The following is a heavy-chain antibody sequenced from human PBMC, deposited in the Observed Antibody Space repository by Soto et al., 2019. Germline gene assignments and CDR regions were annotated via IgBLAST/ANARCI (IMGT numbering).Heavy chain of an antibody. CDR2: IYHSGST. V-gene: IGHV4-30-2*01. Sequence: QLQLQESGSGLVKPSQTLSLTCAVSGGSISSGGYSWSWIRQPPGKGLEWIGYIYHSGSTYYNPSLKSRVTISVDRSKNQFSLKLSSVTAADTAVYYCASLEMATITGFLGAFDIWGQGTMVTVSS. CDR3: ASLEMATITGFLGAFDI. CDR1: GGSISSGGYS. J-gene: IGHJ3*02. D-gene: IGHD5-12*01.